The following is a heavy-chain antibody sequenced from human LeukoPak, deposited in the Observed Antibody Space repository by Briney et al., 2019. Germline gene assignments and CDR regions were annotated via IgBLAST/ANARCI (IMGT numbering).Heavy chain of an antibody. J-gene: IGHJ6*03. CDR3: ARGRIAARSRPNYYYYYRDV. V-gene: IGHV1-2*02. D-gene: IGHD6-6*01. CDR2: INPISGGT. Sequence: ASVKVSCTASGYTFTGYYMHWVRQAPGQGREWMGWINPISGGTNYAQKFQGRVSMTRDTSISTAFMELSRLRSDDTAVYYCARGRIAARSRPNYYYYYRDVWGKGTTVTVSS. CDR1: GYTFTGYY.